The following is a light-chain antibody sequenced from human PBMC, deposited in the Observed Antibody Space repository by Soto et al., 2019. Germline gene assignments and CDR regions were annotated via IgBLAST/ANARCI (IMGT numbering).Light chain of an antibody. J-gene: IGLJ2*01. CDR1: SSDVGGYNY. CDR2: EVS. V-gene: IGLV2-8*01. CDR3: SSFAGNNNLV. Sequence: QSALTQPPSASGSPGQSVTISCTGTSSDVGGYNYVSWYQQHPGKAPKLMISEVSKRPSGVPDRFSGSKSGNTASLTVSGLQAEDEADYYCSSFAGNNNLVFGGDTKLTVL.